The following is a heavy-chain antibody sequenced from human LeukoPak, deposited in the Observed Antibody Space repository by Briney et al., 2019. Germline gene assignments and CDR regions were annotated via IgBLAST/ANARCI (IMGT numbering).Heavy chain of an antibody. CDR2: IYSSGST. CDR3: ARGYCTSTSCSENRYYFDS. D-gene: IGHD2-2*01. J-gene: IGHJ4*02. CDR1: GGSITSAGYS. Sequence: PSETLSLTCTVSGGSITSAGYSWGWIQQPAGKGLEWIGRIYSSGSTNSNPSLKSRVTISVDTSKNQFSLKLSSVTAADTAVYYCARGYCTSTSCSENRYYFDSWGQGTLVTVSS. V-gene: IGHV4-61*02.